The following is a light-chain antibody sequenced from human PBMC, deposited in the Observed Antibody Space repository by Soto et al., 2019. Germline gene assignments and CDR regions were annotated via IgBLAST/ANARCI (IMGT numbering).Light chain of an antibody. J-gene: IGKJ1*01. V-gene: IGKV3-15*01. CDR1: QSVSNN. CDR2: GAS. Sequence: EIVMTQSPVTLSVSPGERVTLSCRASQSVSNNLAWYQQKPGQAPSLLIYGASTRATGVPTRFSGSGSGAEFTLTINSLQSEDFAVYYCQQYNNRPPWTFGQGTKVEVK. CDR3: QQYNNRPPWT.